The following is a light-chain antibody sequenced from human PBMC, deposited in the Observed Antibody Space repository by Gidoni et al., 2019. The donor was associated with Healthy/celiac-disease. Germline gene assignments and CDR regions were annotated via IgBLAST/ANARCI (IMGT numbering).Light chain of an antibody. CDR2: GAS. V-gene: IGKV3-15*01. Sequence: EIVMTQSPATLSVSPGERATLSCRASQSVSSNLAWYQQKPGQAPRLLIYGASTRATGSPARXXXSGXXTEFTLTIXXLQSXDFAVYXCQQXXNWXRTFXQGTKVEIK. CDR3: QQXXNWXRT. J-gene: IGKJ1*01. CDR1: QSVSSN.